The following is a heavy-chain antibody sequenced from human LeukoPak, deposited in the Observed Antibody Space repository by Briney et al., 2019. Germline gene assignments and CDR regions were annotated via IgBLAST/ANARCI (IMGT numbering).Heavy chain of an antibody. CDR1: GFTFRDYA. J-gene: IGHJ4*02. CDR2: ISKSGDWT. CDR3: AKMSGWELENYFFDY. V-gene: IGHV3-23*01. D-gene: IGHD1-26*01. Sequence: GGSLRLSCGASGFTFRDYAMSWVRQAPGKGLEWVSTISKSGDWTYYADSVKGRFTVSRDNSKNTLYVQISSLRAGDTAVYYCAKMSGWELENYFFDYWGQGTLVTVSS.